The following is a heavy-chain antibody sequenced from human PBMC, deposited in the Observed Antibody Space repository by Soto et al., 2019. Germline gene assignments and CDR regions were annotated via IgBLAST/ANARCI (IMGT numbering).Heavy chain of an antibody. J-gene: IGHJ6*03. D-gene: IGHD1-26*01. CDR3: ARVVGGNYYYYDMDV. V-gene: IGHV4-34*01. CDR1: GGSFSGYY. Sequence: PSETLSLTCAVYGGSFSGYYWSWIRQPPGKGLEWIGEINHSGSTNYNPSLKSRVTISVDTSKNQFSLKLSSVTAADTAVYYCARVVGGNYYYYDMDVWGKGTTVTVSS. CDR2: INHSGST.